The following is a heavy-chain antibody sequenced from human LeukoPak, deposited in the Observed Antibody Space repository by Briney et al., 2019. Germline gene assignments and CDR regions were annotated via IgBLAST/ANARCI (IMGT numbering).Heavy chain of an antibody. CDR3: ARDIDYDSSGYYPHFDY. V-gene: IGHV1-46*01. CDR1: GYTFTSYY. CDR2: INPSGGST. Sequence: GASVKVSCKASGYTFTSYYMHWVRQAHGQGLEWMGIINPSGGSTSYAQKFQGRVTMTRDTSTSTVYMELSSLRSEDTAVYYCARDIDYDSSGYYPHFDYWGQGTLVTVSS. J-gene: IGHJ4*02. D-gene: IGHD3-22*01.